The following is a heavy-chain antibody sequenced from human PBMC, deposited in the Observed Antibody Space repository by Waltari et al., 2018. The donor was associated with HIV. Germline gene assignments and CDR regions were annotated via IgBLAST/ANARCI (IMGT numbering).Heavy chain of an antibody. V-gene: IGHV3-30*09. J-gene: IGHJ6*02. CDR1: GLPFTSNS. CDR2: ISHDGSNT. CDR3: ARDLISGIMPRSYYYGLDV. Sequence: QGQMVESGGGVGQPGRSLRLSCADSGLPFTSNSVPWVSQAPGKGLEWVALISHDGSNTYYADSVKGRFVISRDNSKNTLDLQMNSLTIEDTAVYYCARDLISGIMPRSYYYGLDVWGQGTTVTVSS. D-gene: IGHD2-2*01.